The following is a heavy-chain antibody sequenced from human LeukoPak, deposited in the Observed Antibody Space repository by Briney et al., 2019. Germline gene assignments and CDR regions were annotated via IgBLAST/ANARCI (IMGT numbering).Heavy chain of an antibody. V-gene: IGHV3-23*01. J-gene: IGHJ4*02. Sequence: PGGSLRLSCAASGFTFSSYAMSWVRQAPGKGLEWVSFISGSAGSTYYADSVKGRFTISRDNSKNTLYLQMNGLRAEDTAVYYCANTMVRGVIKYYFDYWGQGTLVTVSS. D-gene: IGHD3-10*01. CDR1: GFTFSSYA. CDR2: ISGSAGST. CDR3: ANTMVRGVIKYYFDY.